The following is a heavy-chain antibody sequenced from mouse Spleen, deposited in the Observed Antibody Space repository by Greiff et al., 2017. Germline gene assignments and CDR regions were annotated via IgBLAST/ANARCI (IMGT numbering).Heavy chain of an antibody. Sequence: VQLHQSGAELVRPGASVKLSCTASGFNIKDYYMHWVKQRPEQGLEWIGRIDPEDGDTEYAPKFQGKATMTADTSSNTAYLQLSSLTSEDTAVYYCTKMVTTSYWYFDVWGAGTTVTVSS. J-gene: IGHJ1*01. CDR3: TKMVTTSYWYFDV. CDR1: GFNIKDYY. V-gene: IGHV14-1*01. CDR2: IDPEDGDT. D-gene: IGHD2-1*01.